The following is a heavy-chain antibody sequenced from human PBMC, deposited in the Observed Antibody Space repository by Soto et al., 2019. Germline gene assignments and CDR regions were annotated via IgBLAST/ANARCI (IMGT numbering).Heavy chain of an antibody. Sequence: PGGSLRLSCAASGFNFNEHEMRWVRQPPGKGLEWVAHISGTGSTIYYADSVKGRFTISRDNAKNSLYLQMNSLRADDTAVYYCARGLIIGTMGSYYTGMDVWGQGTTVTVS. J-gene: IGHJ6*02. CDR1: GFNFNEHE. D-gene: IGHD1-7*01. V-gene: IGHV3-48*03. CDR2: ISGTGSTI. CDR3: ARGLIIGTMGSYYTGMDV.